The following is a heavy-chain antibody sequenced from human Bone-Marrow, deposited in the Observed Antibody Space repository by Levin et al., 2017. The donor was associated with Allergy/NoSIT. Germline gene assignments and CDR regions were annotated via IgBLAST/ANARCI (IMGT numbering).Heavy chain of an antibody. CDR2: INTNTGNP. J-gene: IGHJ6*03. Sequence: GASVKVSCKASGYTFTSYAMNWVRQAPGQGLEWMGWINTNTGNPTYAQGFTGRFVFSLDTSVSTAYLQISSLKAEDTAVYYCARLVVYAIESYYYYYHYMDVWGKGTTVTVSS. CDR1: GYTFTSYA. CDR3: ARLVVYAIESYYYYYHYMDV. V-gene: IGHV7-4-1*02. D-gene: IGHD2-8*02.